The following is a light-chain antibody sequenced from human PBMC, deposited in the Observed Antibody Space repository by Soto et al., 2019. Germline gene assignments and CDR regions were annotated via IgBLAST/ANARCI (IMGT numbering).Light chain of an antibody. V-gene: IGLV2-8*01. J-gene: IGLJ1*01. CDR2: EVS. CDR1: SSDVGGYNY. CDR3: SSYAGSNTPYV. Sequence: QSVLTQPPSASGSPGQSVTISCTGTSSDVGGYNYVSWYQQHPGKAPKLMIYEVSMRPSGVPDRFSGSKSGNTASLTVSGLQAEDEADYYCSSYAGSNTPYVFGTGTKLTVL.